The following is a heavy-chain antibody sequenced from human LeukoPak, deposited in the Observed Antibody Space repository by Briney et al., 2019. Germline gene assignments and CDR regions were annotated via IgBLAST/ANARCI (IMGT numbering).Heavy chain of an antibody. CDR3: ARDWLGPADY. V-gene: IGHV3-48*03. J-gene: IGHJ4*02. CDR1: GFTFSSYE. CDR2: ITSSSRTI. Sequence: GGSLRLSCAASGFTFSSYEMNWVRQAPGKGLEWVSYITSSSRTISYADSVKGRFTISRDNAKNSLYLQMNSLRVEDTAVYYCARDWLGPADYWGQGTLVTVSS. D-gene: IGHD5-12*01.